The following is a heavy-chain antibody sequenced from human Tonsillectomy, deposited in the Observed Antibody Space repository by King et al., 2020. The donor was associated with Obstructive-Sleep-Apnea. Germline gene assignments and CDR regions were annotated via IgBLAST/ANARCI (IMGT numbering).Heavy chain of an antibody. CDR1: GFTFSDHY. Sequence: VQLVESGGDLVQPGGSLRLSCAASGFTFSDHYMDWVRQAPGKGLEWVGRIRNKAHSYTTEYAASVKGRFTISRDDSANSLYLQLNSLKTEDTAAYYCTREINSAMVTLDCWGQGTLGTVS. CDR2: IRNKAHSYTT. J-gene: IGHJ4*02. D-gene: IGHD5-18*01. V-gene: IGHV3-72*01. CDR3: TREINSAMVTLDC.